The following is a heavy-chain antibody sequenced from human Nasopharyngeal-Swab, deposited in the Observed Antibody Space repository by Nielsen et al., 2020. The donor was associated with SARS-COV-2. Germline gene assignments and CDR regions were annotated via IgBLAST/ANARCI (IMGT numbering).Heavy chain of an antibody. J-gene: IGHJ4*02. CDR1: GFTFSSYA. V-gene: IGHV3-30-3*01. CDR2: ISYDGSNK. CDR3: ARDSEAMAYSFDH. D-gene: IGHD5-18*01. Sequence: GGSLRLSCAASGFTFSSYAMHWVRQAPGKGLEWVAVISYDGSNKYYADSVKGRFTISRDNSKNTLYLQMNSLRAEDTAVYYCARDSEAMAYSFDHWGQGTLVTVSS.